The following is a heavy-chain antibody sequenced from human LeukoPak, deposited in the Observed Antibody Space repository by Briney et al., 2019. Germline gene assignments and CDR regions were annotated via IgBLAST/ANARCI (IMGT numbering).Heavy chain of an antibody. D-gene: IGHD5-12*01. J-gene: IGHJ4*02. Sequence: GGSLRLSCAASGLTFSHVRMSWVRQAPGKGLEWVGRIETKIDGGTTGYAGPVKDRFTISRDDSKNILYLQMNSLKTEDTAVYYCSTDWQRSTLYFDHWGPGTQVTVS. CDR2: IETKIDGGTT. V-gene: IGHV3-15*04. CDR1: GLTFSHVR. CDR3: STDWQRSTLYFDH.